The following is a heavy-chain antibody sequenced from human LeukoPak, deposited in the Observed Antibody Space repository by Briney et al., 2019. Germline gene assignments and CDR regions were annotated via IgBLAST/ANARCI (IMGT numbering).Heavy chain of an antibody. D-gene: IGHD3-10*01. CDR1: GGTFSSYA. CDR3: ARGERVYYGSGSYEPGDY. V-gene: IGHV1-69*04. J-gene: IGHJ4*02. CDR2: IIPILGIA. Sequence: SVKVSCKASGGTFSSYAISWVRQAPGQGLEWMGRIIPILGIANYAQKFQGRVTITADKSTSTAYMELSSLRSEDTAVYYCARGERVYYGSGSYEPGDYWGQGTLVTVSS.